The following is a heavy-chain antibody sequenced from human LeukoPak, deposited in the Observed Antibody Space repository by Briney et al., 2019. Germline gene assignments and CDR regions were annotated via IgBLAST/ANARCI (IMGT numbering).Heavy chain of an antibody. Sequence: PGGSLRLSCAASGFTFSSYSMSWVRQAPGKGLEWVGYISSSSSTIYYADSVKGRFTISRHNCKNTVYLELNSLRAEDTALYYYAREAWQHGAFYIWGQETIVTISS. V-gene: IGHV3-48*01. CDR3: AREAWQHGAFYI. J-gene: IGHJ3*02. D-gene: IGHD6-13*01. CDR2: ISSSSSTI. CDR1: GFTFSSYS.